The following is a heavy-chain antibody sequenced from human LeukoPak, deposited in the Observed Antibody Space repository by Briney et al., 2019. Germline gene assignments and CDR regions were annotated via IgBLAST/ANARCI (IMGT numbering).Heavy chain of an antibody. D-gene: IGHD2-2*01. V-gene: IGHV1-69*13. Sequence: ASVKVSCKVSGGTFSSYAISWVRQAPGQGLEWMGGIIPIFGTANYAQKFQGRVTITADESTSTAYMELSSLRSEDTAVYYCARDQPQDIVVVPAAIDYYYYGMDVWGQGTTVTVSS. CDR3: ARDQPQDIVVVPAAIDYYYYGMDV. J-gene: IGHJ6*02. CDR1: GGTFSSYA. CDR2: IIPIFGTA.